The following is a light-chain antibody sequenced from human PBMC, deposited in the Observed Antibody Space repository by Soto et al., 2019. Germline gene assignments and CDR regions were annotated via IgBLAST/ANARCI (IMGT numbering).Light chain of an antibody. Sequence: EFVLTQSPGTLSLSPGERATLSCRASQTVRNNYLAWYQQKPGQAPRLLIYDASSRATGIPDRFSGGGSGTDFTLTISRLEPEDFAVYYCQHYGSSPPYTFGQGTKLKIK. CDR1: QTVRNNY. J-gene: IGKJ2*01. V-gene: IGKV3-20*01. CDR3: QHYGSSPPYT. CDR2: DAS.